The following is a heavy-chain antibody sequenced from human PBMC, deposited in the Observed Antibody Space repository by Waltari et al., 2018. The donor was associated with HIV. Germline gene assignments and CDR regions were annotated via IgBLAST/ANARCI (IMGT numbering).Heavy chain of an antibody. CDR2: LIPILGIA. Sequence: QVQLVQSGAEVKKPGSSVKVSCKASGGTFSSYTISWVRQAPGQGLEWMGRLIPILGIANYAQKFQGRVTITADKSTSTAYMELSSLRSEDTAVYYCARVLRYYGSGSFDAFDIWGQGTMVTVSS. CDR1: GGTFSSYT. CDR3: ARVLRYYGSGSFDAFDI. D-gene: IGHD3-10*01. J-gene: IGHJ3*02. V-gene: IGHV1-69*02.